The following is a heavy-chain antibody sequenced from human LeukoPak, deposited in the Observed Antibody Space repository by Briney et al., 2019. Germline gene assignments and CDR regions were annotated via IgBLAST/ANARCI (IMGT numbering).Heavy chain of an antibody. CDR3: ARDSQYYYGSGGDLDY. D-gene: IGHD3-10*01. CDR2: ISYDGSNK. Sequence: GGSLRLSCAASGFTFSSYAMHWVRQAPGKGLEWVAVISYDGSNKYYADSVKGRFTISRDNSKNTLYLQMNSLRAEDTAVYYCARDSQYYYGSGGDLDYWGQGPLVTVSS. CDR1: GFTFSSYA. J-gene: IGHJ4*02. V-gene: IGHV3-30*04.